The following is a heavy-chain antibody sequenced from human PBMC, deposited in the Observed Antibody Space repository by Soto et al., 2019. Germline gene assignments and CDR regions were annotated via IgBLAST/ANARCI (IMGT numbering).Heavy chain of an antibody. J-gene: IGHJ5*02. D-gene: IGHD6-25*01. Sequence: QVQLQQWGAGLLKPSETLSLTCAVYGGSFSGYYWSWIRQPPGKGLEWIWEINHSGSTNYNPSLKSRVTISVDTSKNQCSLKLSSVTAADTAVYYCARHSRIAAPTLGFDPWGQGTLVTVSS. V-gene: IGHV4-34*01. CDR3: ARHSRIAAPTLGFDP. CDR2: INHSGST. CDR1: GGSFSGYY.